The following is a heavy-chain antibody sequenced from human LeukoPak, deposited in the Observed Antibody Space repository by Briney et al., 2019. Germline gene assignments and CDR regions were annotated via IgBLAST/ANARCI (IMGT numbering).Heavy chain of an antibody. V-gene: IGHV3-74*03. CDR1: GFTLSSHW. CDR2: TSSDGNRA. Sequence: GGSLRLSCAASGFTLSSHWMYWVRQAPGKGLVWVSRTSSDGNRATYADSVQGRFTISRDNAKNTLYLQMNSLTAEDTAVYYCAKEWGVVGDGDNYFDPWGQGTLVIVSS. D-gene: IGHD5-24*01. CDR3: AKEWGVVGDGDNYFDP. J-gene: IGHJ5*02.